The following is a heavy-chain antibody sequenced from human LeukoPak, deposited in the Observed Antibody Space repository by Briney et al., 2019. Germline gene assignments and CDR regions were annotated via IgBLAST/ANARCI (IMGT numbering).Heavy chain of an antibody. CDR1: GLTFNNFG. D-gene: IGHD1-14*01. CDR3: AKEKSSQPNYYYGMDV. Sequence: GGSLRLSCTASGLTFNNFGMHWVRQAPGKGLEWVAFIRFDGSNEFYADSVKGRFTISRDTSKNTLYLQMTSLRAEDTAPYYCAKEKSSQPNYYYGMDVWGQGTTVTVSS. CDR2: IRFDGSNE. J-gene: IGHJ6*02. V-gene: IGHV3-30*02.